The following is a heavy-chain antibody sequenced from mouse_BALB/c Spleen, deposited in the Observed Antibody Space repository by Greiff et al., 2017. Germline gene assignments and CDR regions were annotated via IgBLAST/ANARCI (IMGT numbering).Heavy chain of an antibody. CDR3: ARDSSLLRPYYFDY. D-gene: IGHD1-2*01. Sequence: DVKLVESGGGLVQPGGSLKLSCAASGFTFSSYGMSWVRQTPDKRLELVATINSNGGSTYYPDSVKGRFTISRDNAKNTLYLQMSSLKSEDTAMYYCARDSSLLRPYYFDYWGQGTTLTVSS. CDR1: GFTFSSYG. J-gene: IGHJ2*01. CDR2: INSNGGST. V-gene: IGHV5-6-3*01.